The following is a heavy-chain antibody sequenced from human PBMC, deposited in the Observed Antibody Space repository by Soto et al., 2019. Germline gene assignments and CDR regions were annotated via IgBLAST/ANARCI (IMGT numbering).Heavy chain of an antibody. D-gene: IGHD1-26*01. J-gene: IGHJ4*02. Sequence: QVHLVQSGPEVKKPGASVRVSCRASGYTFTNYGIGWVRQAPGQGLEWMGWINTYNGNTNYARKFRGNLTMTTHTSTTTAYMALRSLKSDDPAMYYCAKDGVGHTATATGGYWGQGTLVTVSP. V-gene: IGHV1-18*01. CDR1: GYTFTNYG. CDR2: INTYNGNT. CDR3: AKDGVGHTATATGGY.